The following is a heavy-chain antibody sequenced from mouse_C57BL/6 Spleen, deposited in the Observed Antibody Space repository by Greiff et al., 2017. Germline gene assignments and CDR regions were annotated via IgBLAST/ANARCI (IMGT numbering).Heavy chain of an antibody. CDR2: INPSSGYT. CDR3: ARFTTVVATGFDY. J-gene: IGHJ2*01. D-gene: IGHD1-1*01. V-gene: IGHV1-4*01. Sequence: QVQLKQSGAELARPGASVKMSCKASGYTFTSYTMHWVKQRPGQGLEWIGYINPSSGYTKYNQKFKDKATLTADKSSSTAYMQLSSLTSEDSAVYYCARFTTVVATGFDYWGQGTTLTVSS. CDR1: GYTFTSYT.